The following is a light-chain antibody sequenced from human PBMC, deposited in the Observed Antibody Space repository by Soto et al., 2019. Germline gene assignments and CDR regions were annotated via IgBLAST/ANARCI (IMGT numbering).Light chain of an antibody. V-gene: IGLV2-8*01. Sequence: QSVLTQPASVSGSPGQSITISCTATSSDVGSFNYVSWYQHHPGKAPKLMIYEVNKRPSGVPDRFSGSKSGKTASLTVSGLQTEDEADYYCASHAGSNNVIFGGGTKLTVL. CDR2: EVN. J-gene: IGLJ2*01. CDR1: SSDVGSFNY. CDR3: ASHAGSNNVI.